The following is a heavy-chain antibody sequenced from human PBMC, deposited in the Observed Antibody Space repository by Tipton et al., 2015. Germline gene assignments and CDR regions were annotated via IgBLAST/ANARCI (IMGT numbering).Heavy chain of an antibody. J-gene: IGHJ5*01. CDR3: ARQPLVYAINGWLDS. V-gene: IGHV5-51*01. CDR1: GYTFSNHW. D-gene: IGHD2-8*01. Sequence: QLVQSGGEVKKPGESLKISCKVSGYTFSNHWIGWVRQMPGKGLEWVGIIYPGDSDAKYSPSFQGQVTISVDKSINSAYLQWSSLKASDTAIYYCARQPLVYAINGWLDSWGQGTLVTVSS. CDR2: IYPGDSDA.